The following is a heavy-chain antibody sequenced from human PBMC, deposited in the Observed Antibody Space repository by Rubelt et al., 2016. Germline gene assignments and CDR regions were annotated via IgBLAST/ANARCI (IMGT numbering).Heavy chain of an antibody. D-gene: IGHD5-18*01. CDR3: ARDDVNTAMVFDF. J-gene: IGHJ4*02. CDR1: GYSFSSNA. CDR2: INTNTGNP. V-gene: IGHV7-4-1*02. Sequence: QVQLVQSGAEVKKPGASVKVSCKASGYSFSSNAMNWVRQAPGQGLEWMGWINTNTGNPTYAQAFTGRFVFSLETSVSTAYLQISSLKAEDTAVYYCARDDVNTAMVFDFWGQGTLVTVSS.